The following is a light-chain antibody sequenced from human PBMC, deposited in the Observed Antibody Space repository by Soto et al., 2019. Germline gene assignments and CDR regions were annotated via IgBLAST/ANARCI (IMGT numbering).Light chain of an antibody. J-gene: IGKJ2*01. CDR3: QQYGSLYT. V-gene: IGKV3-20*01. CDR2: GAS. Sequence: EIVLTQSPGTLSLSPGERATLSCRASQSVSSSYLAWYQQKPGQAPRLLIYGASSRATGIPDSFSDSGSGTYLILTISTLELEDFAVYYCQQYGSLYTFGQGTKLEIK. CDR1: QSVSSSY.